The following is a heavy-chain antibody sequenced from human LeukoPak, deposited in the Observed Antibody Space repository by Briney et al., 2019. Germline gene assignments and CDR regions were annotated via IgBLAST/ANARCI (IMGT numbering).Heavy chain of an antibody. CDR1: GFTVSSSY. D-gene: IGHD2-15*01. J-gene: IGHJ4*02. V-gene: IGHV3-53*01. CDR2: FYSGGKT. Sequence: GGSLRLSCAASGFTVSSSYMSWVRQAPGKGLEWVSVFYSGGKTYYIDSVKGRFTISRDNSKNTLYLQMNSLRAEDTAVYYCAGRDCSGGRCHFAGADPFDYWGQGPLVTVSS. CDR3: AGRDCSGGRCHFAGADPFDY.